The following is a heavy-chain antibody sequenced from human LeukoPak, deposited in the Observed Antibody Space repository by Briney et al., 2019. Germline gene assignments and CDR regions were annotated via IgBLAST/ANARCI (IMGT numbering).Heavy chain of an antibody. CDR2: IWDDGSNK. V-gene: IGHV3-33*01. Sequence: GRSLRLSSAASGFTFYGYGMHRVAPAPGQGRKGGTGIWDDGSNKDYADSVKGRFNISRDNSKNTLYLQMNSLRAEETAVYYCAREYATTYYYDSSGYQDNWFDPWGQGTLVTVSS. CDR1: GFTFYGYG. CDR3: AREYATTYYYDSSGYQDNWFDP. J-gene: IGHJ5*02. D-gene: IGHD3-22*01.